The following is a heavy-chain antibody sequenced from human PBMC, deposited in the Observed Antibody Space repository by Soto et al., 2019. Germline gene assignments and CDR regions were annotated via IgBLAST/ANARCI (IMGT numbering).Heavy chain of an antibody. V-gene: IGHV4-59*08. CDR1: GGSIRSNY. D-gene: IGHD3-16*02. J-gene: IGHJ5*02. Sequence: QVQLQESGPGLVRPSETLSLTCTVSGGSIRSNYWSWIRQPPGKGLEWIGQIDYSGSTKYNPSLKSRVTISADMSRNRVSLTLSSVTAADTAVYYCAMTVTTLYNWFDPWGQGTLVTVSS. CDR2: IDYSGST. CDR3: AMTVTTLYNWFDP.